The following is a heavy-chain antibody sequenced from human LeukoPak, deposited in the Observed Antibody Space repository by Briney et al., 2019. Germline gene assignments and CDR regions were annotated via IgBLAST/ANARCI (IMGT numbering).Heavy chain of an antibody. V-gene: IGHV4-59*01. CDR2: INYSGNT. J-gene: IGHJ3*02. Sequence: PSETLSLTCAVSGASISSSYWSWIRQPPGKGLEWIGYINYSGNTKYNPSLESRVTISVDASNNQFSLRLSSVTAADTAFYYCARGYYDSRGYSNTFDIWGQGTLVTVTS. D-gene: IGHD3-22*01. CDR1: GASISSSY. CDR3: ARGYYDSRGYSNTFDI.